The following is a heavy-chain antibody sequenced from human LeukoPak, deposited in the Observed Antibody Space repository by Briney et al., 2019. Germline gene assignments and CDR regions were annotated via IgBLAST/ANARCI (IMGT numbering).Heavy chain of an antibody. CDR1: GYTFINFG. V-gene: IGHV1-18*01. CDR2: ISAHNGNT. Sequence: GASVKVSCKASGYTFINFGISWVRQAPGQGLEWMGWISAHNGNTNYAQRLQGRVTMTTDTSTSTAYMELRSLRSDDTAVYYCARDRDYGDYNTQDLFVYWGQGTLVTVSS. D-gene: IGHD4-17*01. J-gene: IGHJ4*02. CDR3: ARDRDYGDYNTQDLFVY.